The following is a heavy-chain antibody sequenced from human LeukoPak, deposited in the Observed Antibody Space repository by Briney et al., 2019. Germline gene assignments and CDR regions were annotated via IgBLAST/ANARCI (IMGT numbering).Heavy chain of an antibody. Sequence: GGSLRLSCAASGFTFSSYSVNWVRQAPGKGLEWVSSISSSSSYIYYADSVKGRFTISRDNAKNSVYLQMNSLRAEDTAVYYCARDLRLGGATFYYMDVWGKGTTVTVSS. CDR1: GFTFSSYS. CDR3: ARDLRLGGATFYYMDV. V-gene: IGHV3-21*01. D-gene: IGHD1-26*01. CDR2: ISSSSSYI. J-gene: IGHJ6*03.